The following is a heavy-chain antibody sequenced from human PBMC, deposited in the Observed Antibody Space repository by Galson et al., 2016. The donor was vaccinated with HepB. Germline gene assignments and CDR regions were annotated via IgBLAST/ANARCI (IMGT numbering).Heavy chain of an antibody. D-gene: IGHD1-26*01. CDR2: IFHSGST. CDR1: GGSISSSDW. CDR3: AKEEEWDLLNSFDS. V-gene: IGHV4-4*02. J-gene: IGHJ4*02. Sequence: SETLSLTCAVSGGSISSSDWWSWVRQPPGKGLEWIGEIFHSGSTNYNPSLKSRVTISVDKSKNQFSLKLSSVTAADTAVYYCAKEEEWDLLNSFDSWGQGTLVTVSS.